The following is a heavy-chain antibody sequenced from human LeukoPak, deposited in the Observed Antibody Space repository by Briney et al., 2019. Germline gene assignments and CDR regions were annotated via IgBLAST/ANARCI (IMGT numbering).Heavy chain of an antibody. CDR1: GFTVSSNY. Sequence: PGGSLRLSCAASGFTVSSNYMSWVRQAPGKGLEWVSVIYSGGSTYYADSVKGRFTISRDNSKNTLYLQLNSLRAEDTAVYYCARVGVLRMFDYWGQGTLVTVSS. CDR2: IYSGGST. V-gene: IGHV3-66*02. D-gene: IGHD1-26*01. J-gene: IGHJ4*02. CDR3: ARVGVLRMFDY.